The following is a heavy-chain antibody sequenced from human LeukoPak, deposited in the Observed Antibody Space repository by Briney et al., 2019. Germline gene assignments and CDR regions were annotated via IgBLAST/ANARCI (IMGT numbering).Heavy chain of an antibody. D-gene: IGHD2-15*01. Sequence: GGSLRLSCAASGFTFSSYWMYWVRQAPGKGLEWVASIRQDESEKYYGDSVKGRFAVSRDNAKNSLFLQMNSLRAEDTAVYYCARDWGYYAFYLWGQGTMVTVFS. CDR2: IRQDESEK. CDR3: ARDWGYYAFYL. V-gene: IGHV3-7*01. J-gene: IGHJ3*01. CDR1: GFTFSSYW.